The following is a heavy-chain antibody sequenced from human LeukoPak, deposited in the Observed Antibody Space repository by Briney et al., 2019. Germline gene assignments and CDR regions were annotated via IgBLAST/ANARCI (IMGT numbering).Heavy chain of an antibody. J-gene: IGHJ4*02. D-gene: IGHD6-19*01. CDR1: GYTFTGYY. V-gene: IGHV1-2*02. CDR3: ARETGEQWLPQY. Sequence: GASVKGSCKASGYTFTGYYMHWVRQAPGQGLEWMGWINPNSGGTNYAQKFQGRVTITRDTSISTAYMELSRLRSDDTAVYYCARETGEQWLPQYWGQGTLVTVSS. CDR2: INPNSGGT.